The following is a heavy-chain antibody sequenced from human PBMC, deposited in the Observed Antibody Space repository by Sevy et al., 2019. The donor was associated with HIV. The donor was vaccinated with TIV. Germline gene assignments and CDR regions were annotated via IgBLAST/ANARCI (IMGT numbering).Heavy chain of an antibody. CDR3: ARGKNEDYVSSGNMDS. J-gene: IGHJ4*02. V-gene: IGHV4-30-4*01. D-gene: IGHD3-10*01. CDR1: GGSISSADYY. Sequence: SEILSLTCTVSGGSISSADYYWSWIRQPPGKGLEWIGYIYYSGDTNYNPSLKSRLTISVDTSKNQFSLKLSSVTAAVTTVYYCARGKNEDYVSSGNMDSWGQGTQVTVSS. CDR2: IYYSGDT.